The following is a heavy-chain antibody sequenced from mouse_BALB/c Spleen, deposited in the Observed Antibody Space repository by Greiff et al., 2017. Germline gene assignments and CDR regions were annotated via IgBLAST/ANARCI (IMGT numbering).Heavy chain of an antibody. CDR2: INPSTGYT. V-gene: IGHV1-7*01. CDR3: ARSDGSSYGFAY. Sequence: VQLQQSGAELAKPGASVKMSCKASGYTFTSYWMHWVKQRPGQGLEWIGYINPSTGYTEYNQKFKDKATLTADKSSSTAYMQLSSLTSEDSAVYYCARSDGSSYGFAYWGQGTLVTVSA. D-gene: IGHD1-1*01. CDR1: GYTFTSYW. J-gene: IGHJ3*01.